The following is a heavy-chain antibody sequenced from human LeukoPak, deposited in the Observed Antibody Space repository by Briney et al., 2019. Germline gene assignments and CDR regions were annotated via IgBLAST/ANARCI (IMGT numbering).Heavy chain of an antibody. CDR2: INHSGST. CDR1: GGSFSGYY. V-gene: IGHV4-34*01. Sequence: PSETLSLTCAVYGGSFSGYYWSWIRQPPGKGLEWIGEINHSGSTNYNPSLKSRVTISVDTSKNQFSLKLSSVTAADTAVYYCARGPLYYYDSSGYYGYWGQGTLVTVSS. CDR3: ARGPLYYYDSSGYYGY. J-gene: IGHJ4*02. D-gene: IGHD3-22*01.